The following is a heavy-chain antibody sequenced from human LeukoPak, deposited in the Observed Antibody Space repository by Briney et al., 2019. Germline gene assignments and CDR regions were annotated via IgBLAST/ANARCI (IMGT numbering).Heavy chain of an antibody. Sequence: ASVKVSCKVSGYTFTGYYLHWVRQAPGQGLEWMGRINPSSGGTNYAQKFQGRVTTTRDTSINTAYLDLSSLRSDDTAVYYCARGPSGSDYWGQGTLVIVSS. CDR1: GYTFTGYY. J-gene: IGHJ4*02. D-gene: IGHD3-10*01. CDR3: ARGPSGSDY. V-gene: IGHV1-2*06. CDR2: INPSSGGT.